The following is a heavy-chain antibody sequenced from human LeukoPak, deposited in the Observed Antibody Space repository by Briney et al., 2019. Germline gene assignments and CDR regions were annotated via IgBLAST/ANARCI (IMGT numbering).Heavy chain of an antibody. D-gene: IGHD6-19*01. V-gene: IGHV4-39*01. CDR1: GGSISSSSYY. Sequence: SETLSLTCTVSGGSISSSSYYWGWIRQPPGKGLEWIGSIYYSGSTYCNPSLKSRVTISVDTSKNQFSLKLSSVTAADTAVYYCARVVSGWYEGDYWGQGTLVTVSS. CDR2: IYYSGST. J-gene: IGHJ4*02. CDR3: ARVVSGWYEGDY.